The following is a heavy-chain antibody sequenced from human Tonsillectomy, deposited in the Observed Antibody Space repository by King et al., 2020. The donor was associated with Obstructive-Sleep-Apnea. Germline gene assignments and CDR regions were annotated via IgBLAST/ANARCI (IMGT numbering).Heavy chain of an antibody. CDR1: GFTFNTYR. Sequence: VQLVESGGGLVKAGGSLRLSCAASGFTFNTYRMHWVRQPPGKGLEWVSYISDSSDYIDYADSVKGRFTISRDNAKKSLYLQMNSLRAGDTAIYYCAREYYGSGDDACDIWGQGTMVTVSS. J-gene: IGHJ3*02. CDR3: AREYYGSGDDACDI. CDR2: ISDSSDYI. V-gene: IGHV3-21*01. D-gene: IGHD3-10*01.